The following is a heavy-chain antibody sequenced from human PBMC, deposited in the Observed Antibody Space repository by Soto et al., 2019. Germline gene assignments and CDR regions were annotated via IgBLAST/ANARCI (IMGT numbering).Heavy chain of an antibody. CDR3: VKVQGIAVANCFDY. V-gene: IGHV3-33*03. D-gene: IGHD6-19*01. J-gene: IGHJ4*02. CDR1: GFSFSGYG. Sequence: GGSLRLSCAASGFSFSGYGMHWVRQAPGKGLEWVSVIWFDGSNKNYADSVKGRFTISRDNSKNTLYLQMNSLRAEDTAVYYFVKVQGIAVANCFDYWGQGTLVTVSS. CDR2: IWFDGSNK.